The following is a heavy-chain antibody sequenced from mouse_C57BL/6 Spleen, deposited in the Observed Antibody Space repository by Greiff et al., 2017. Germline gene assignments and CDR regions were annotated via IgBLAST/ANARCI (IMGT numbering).Heavy chain of an antibody. CDR2: IDPTDSET. Sequence: QVQLQQPGAELVRPGSSVKLSCKASGYTFTSYWMHWVKQRPIHGLEWIGNIDPTDSETHYNQKFKDKATLTVDKSSSTAYMQLSSLTSEDSAVYYCARERGGNYWYFGVWGTGTTVTVSS. CDR1: GYTFTSYW. J-gene: IGHJ1*03. CDR3: ARERGGNYWYFGV. D-gene: IGHD1-1*02. V-gene: IGHV1-52*01.